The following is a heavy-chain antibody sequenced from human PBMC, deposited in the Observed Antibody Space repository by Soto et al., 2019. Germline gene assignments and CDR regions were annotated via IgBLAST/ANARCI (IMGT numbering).Heavy chain of an antibody. J-gene: IGHJ5*02. Sequence: QVQLVQSGAEVKKPGASVKVSCKASGYTFTSYGISWVRQAPGQGLEWMGWISAYNGNTNYAQKLQGRVTMTTDTSPSTGYRELWSLRSDDTAVYYCARGLGWGVVAATGWFDPWGQGTLVTVSS. V-gene: IGHV1-18*01. CDR3: ARGLGWGVVAATGWFDP. CDR1: GYTFTSYG. D-gene: IGHD2-15*01. CDR2: ISAYNGNT.